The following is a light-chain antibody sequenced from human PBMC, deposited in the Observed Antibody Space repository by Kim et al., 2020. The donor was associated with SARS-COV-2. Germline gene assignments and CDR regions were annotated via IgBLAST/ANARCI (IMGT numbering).Light chain of an antibody. CDR1: SLRNFY. J-gene: IGLJ3*02. CDR2: GKN. V-gene: IGLV3-19*01. CDR3: NSRDSRTNQMV. Sequence: LERTVSITCQGNSLRNFYASCYQLKPGQAPVVVIYGKNNRPSGIPDRFSGSTSGNTASLTITGARAEDEGDYFCNSRDSRTNQMVFGGGTKLTVL.